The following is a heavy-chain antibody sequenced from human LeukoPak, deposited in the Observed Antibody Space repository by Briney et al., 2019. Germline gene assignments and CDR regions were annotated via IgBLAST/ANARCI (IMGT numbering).Heavy chain of an antibody. D-gene: IGHD3-22*01. J-gene: IGHJ4*02. V-gene: IGHV4-4*02. Sequence: KPSETLSLTCAVSGGSINSRNWWSWVRQPPGKGLEWIGEIHHSGSTYYNPSPKSRVTISVDRSKNQFSLKLSSVTAADTAVYYCARGTYYYDSSGYWVDYWGQGTLVTVSS. CDR3: ARGTYYYDSSGYWVDY. CDR1: GGSINSRNW. CDR2: IHHSGST.